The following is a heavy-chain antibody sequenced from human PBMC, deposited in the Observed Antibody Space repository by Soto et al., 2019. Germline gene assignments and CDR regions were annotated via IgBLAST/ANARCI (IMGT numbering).Heavy chain of an antibody. J-gene: IGHJ4*02. V-gene: IGHV3-23*01. Sequence: PGGSLRLSCAASGFTFSSYAMSWVRQAPGKGLEWVSAISGSGGSTYYADSVKGRFTISRDNSKNTLYLQMNSLRAEDTAVYYCAKPLSPYIVVVPAAVDYWGQGTLVTVSS. CDR3: AKPLSPYIVVVPAAVDY. D-gene: IGHD2-2*01. CDR1: GFTFSSYA. CDR2: ISGSGGST.